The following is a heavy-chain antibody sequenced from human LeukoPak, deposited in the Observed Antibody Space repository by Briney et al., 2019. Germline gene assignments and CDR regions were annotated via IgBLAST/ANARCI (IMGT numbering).Heavy chain of an antibody. CDR1: GGSISSYY. Sequence: SETLSLTCTVSGGSISSYYWSWIRQPPGKGLEWIGYIYYSGSTNYNPSLKSRVTISVDTSKNQFSLKLSSVTAADTAVYCCARDRGDYYYGMDVWGQGTTVTVSS. J-gene: IGHJ6*02. CDR3: ARDRGDYYYGMDV. CDR2: IYYSGST. D-gene: IGHD3-10*01. V-gene: IGHV4-59*01.